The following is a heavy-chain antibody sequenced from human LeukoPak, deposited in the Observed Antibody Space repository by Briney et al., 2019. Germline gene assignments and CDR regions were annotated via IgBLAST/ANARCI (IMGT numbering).Heavy chain of an antibody. CDR1: GFPFSTYS. J-gene: IGHJ4*02. CDR3: ARESLKGGGYTKYFDY. D-gene: IGHD5-12*01. V-gene: IGHV3-21*01. CDR2: ISGSSDYI. Sequence: GGSLRLSCAASGFPFSTYSMNWVRQAPGKGLEWVSSISGSSDYIYYADSVKGRFTISRDNAKNSLYLQMNSLRAEDTAVYYCARESLKGGGYTKYFDYWGQGTLVTVSS.